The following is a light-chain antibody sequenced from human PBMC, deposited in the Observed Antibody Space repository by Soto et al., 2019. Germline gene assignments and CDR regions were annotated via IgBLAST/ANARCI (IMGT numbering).Light chain of an antibody. V-gene: IGKV2-28*01. J-gene: IGKJ4*01. CDR1: QSLLHRNGNNY. CDR3: MQALQTPLT. Sequence: DILMTQSPLSLPVTPGESASISCRSNQSLLHRNGNNYLDWYLQKPGPSPQLLICLGSNRASGVPDRFSGSGSGTDFTLKISRVEADDVGDYYCMQALQTPLTFGGGTKVYTK. CDR2: LGS.